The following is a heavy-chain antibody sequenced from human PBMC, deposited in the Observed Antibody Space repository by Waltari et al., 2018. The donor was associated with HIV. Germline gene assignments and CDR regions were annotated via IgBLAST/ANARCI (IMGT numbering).Heavy chain of an antibody. Sequence: EVQLVESGGGLVQPGGSLRLSCAASGFTVSSNYMSWVRQAPGKGLEWVSVIYSGGSTYYADSVKGRFTISRDNSKNTLYLQRNSLRAEDTAVYYCARDPGIEYYYGMDVWGQGTTVTVSS. CDR3: ARDPGIEYYYGMDV. J-gene: IGHJ6*02. CDR2: IYSGGST. CDR1: GFTVSSNY. V-gene: IGHV3-66*01. D-gene: IGHD3-10*01.